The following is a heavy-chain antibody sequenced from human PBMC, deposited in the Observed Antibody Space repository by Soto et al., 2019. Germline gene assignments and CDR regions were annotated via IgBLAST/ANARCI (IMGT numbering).Heavy chain of an antibody. CDR3: ARILGGDYDYVWGSYRPYWYFDL. CDR1: GFSLSNARMG. Sequence: QVTLKESGPVLVKPTETLTLTCTVSGFSLSNARMGVSWIRQPPGKALEWLAHIFSNDEKSYSTSLKSRLTISKDTSKSQVVLTMTNMDPVDTATYYCARILGGDYDYVWGSYRPYWYFDLWGRGTLVTVSS. V-gene: IGHV2-26*01. D-gene: IGHD3-16*02. CDR2: IFSNDEK. J-gene: IGHJ2*01.